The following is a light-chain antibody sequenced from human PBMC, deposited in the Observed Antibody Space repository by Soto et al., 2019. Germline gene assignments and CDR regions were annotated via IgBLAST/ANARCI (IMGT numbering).Light chain of an antibody. CDR1: QSVGDTF. CDR2: GVS. CDR3: GQFVSSPPRT. Sequence: EIVLTQSPGTLSLSPGEKATLSCRASQSVGDTFLSWYQQKPGLAPMLLIYGVSNRATGIPDRFSGSGSGTDFILTISRLEPEDFALYYCGQFVSSPPRTFGQGTKVEI. J-gene: IGKJ1*01. V-gene: IGKV3-20*01.